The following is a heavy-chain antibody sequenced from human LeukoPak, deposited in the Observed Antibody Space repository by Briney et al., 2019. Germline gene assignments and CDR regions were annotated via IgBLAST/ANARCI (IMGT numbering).Heavy chain of an antibody. CDR3: TTWVWNLLMNY. CDR2: IKSKTDGGTT. CDR1: GFTFSNAW. J-gene: IGHJ4*02. V-gene: IGHV3-15*01. D-gene: IGHD2-8*01. Sequence: GGSLRLSCAASGFTFSNAWMSWVRQAPGKGLEWVGRIKSKTDGGTTDYAAPVKGRFTISRDDSKNTLYLQMNSLKTEDTAVNYCTTWVWNLLMNYWGQETLVTVSP.